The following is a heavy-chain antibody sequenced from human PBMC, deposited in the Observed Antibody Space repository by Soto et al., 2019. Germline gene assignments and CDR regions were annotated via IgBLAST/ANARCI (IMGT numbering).Heavy chain of an antibody. CDR2: IYYSGST. J-gene: IGHJ4*02. CDR3: ARHPDTYYDILTGYYPNY. D-gene: IGHD3-9*01. CDR1: GGSISSSSYY. Sequence: SETLSLTCTVSGGSISSSSYYWGWIRQPPGKGLEWIGSIYYSGSTYYNPSLKSRVTISVDTSKNQFSLKLSSVTAADTAVYYCARHPDTYYDILTGYYPNYWGQGTLVTV. V-gene: IGHV4-39*01.